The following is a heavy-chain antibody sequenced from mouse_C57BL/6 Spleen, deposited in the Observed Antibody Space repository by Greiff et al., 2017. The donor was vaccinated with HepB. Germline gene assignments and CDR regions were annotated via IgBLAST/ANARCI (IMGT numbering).Heavy chain of an antibody. J-gene: IGHJ2*01. CDR3: TRWVYYGNSFDY. CDR2: IDPETGGT. Sequence: QVQLKESGAELVRPGASVTLSCKASGYTFTDYEMHWVKQTPVHGLEWIGAIDPETGGTAYNQKFKGKAILTADKSSSTAYMELRSLTSEDSAVYYCTRWVYYGNSFDYWGQGTTLTVSS. CDR1: GYTFTDYE. D-gene: IGHD2-1*01. V-gene: IGHV1-15*01.